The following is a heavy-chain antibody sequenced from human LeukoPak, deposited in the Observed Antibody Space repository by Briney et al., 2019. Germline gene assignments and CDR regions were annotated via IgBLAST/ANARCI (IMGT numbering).Heavy chain of an antibody. CDR1: GFTFSSYA. D-gene: IGHD3-22*01. Sequence: GGSLRLSCAASGFTFSSYAMSWVRQAPGKGLEWVSAISGSGGSTYYADSVKGWFTISRDNSKNTLYLQMNSLRAEDTAVYYRAKGSYYYDSSVAQYWGQGTLVTVSS. CDR2: ISGSGGST. V-gene: IGHV3-23*01. CDR3: AKGSYYYDSSVAQY. J-gene: IGHJ4*02.